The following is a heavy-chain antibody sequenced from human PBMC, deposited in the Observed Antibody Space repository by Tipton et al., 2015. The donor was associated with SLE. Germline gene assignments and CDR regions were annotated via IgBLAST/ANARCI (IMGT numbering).Heavy chain of an antibody. Sequence: TLSLTCTVSGGSISSYYWSWIRQPPGKGLEWIGYIYTSGSTNYNPSLKSRVSISVDTSKNQFSLKLSSVTAADTAVYYCARATGTSYFDYWGQGTLVTVSS. CDR3: ARATGTSYFDY. J-gene: IGHJ4*02. V-gene: IGHV4-4*08. CDR1: GGSISSYY. D-gene: IGHD1-1*01. CDR2: IYTSGST.